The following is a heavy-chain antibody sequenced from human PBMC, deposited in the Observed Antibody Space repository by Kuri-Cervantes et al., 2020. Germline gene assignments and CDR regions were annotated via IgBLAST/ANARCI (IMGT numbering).Heavy chain of an antibody. CDR3: ASPLRSHRGPYYYGMDV. D-gene: IGHD3-3*01. CDR1: GGSFSGYY. V-gene: IGHV4-34*01. CDR2: INHSGGT. Sequence: SETLSLTCAVYGGSFSGYYWSWIRQPPGKGLEWIGEINHSGGTNYNPSLKSRVTISVDTSKNQFSLKLSSVTAADTAVYYCASPLRSHRGPYYYGMDVWGQGTTVTVSS. J-gene: IGHJ6*02.